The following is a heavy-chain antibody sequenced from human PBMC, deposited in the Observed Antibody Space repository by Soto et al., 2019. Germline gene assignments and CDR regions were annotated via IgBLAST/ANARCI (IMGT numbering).Heavy chain of an antibody. CDR3: TTDPSRLRFLEWLPPKQHYYYYMDV. V-gene: IGHV3-15*01. CDR2: IKSKTDGGTT. J-gene: IGHJ6*03. Sequence: GGSLRLSCAASGFTFSNAWMSWVRQAPGKGLEWVGRIKSKTDGGTTDYAAPVKGRFTISRDDSKNTLYLQMNSLKTEDTAVYYCTTDPSRLRFLEWLPPKQHYYYYMDVWGKGTTVTVSS. CDR1: GFTFSNAW. D-gene: IGHD3-3*01.